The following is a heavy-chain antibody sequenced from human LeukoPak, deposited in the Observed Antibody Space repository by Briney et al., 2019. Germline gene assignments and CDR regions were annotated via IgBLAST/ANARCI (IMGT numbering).Heavy chain of an antibody. CDR1: GASISNYF. V-gene: IGHV4-59*01. Sequence: NPSETLSLTCTFSGASISNYFWSWIRQPPGMGLEWIGFIYYSGNSGRTTYGPSLKNRVTISLDTSKNQLSLKLTSVTTADTAVYYCARALTSVFDYWGQGTLVTVSS. J-gene: IGHJ4*02. CDR3: ARALTSVFDY. CDR2: IYYSGNSGRT.